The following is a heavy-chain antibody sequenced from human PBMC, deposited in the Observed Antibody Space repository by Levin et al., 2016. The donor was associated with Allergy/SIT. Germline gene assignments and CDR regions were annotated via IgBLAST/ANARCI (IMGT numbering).Heavy chain of an antibody. CDR2: ISWNSGSI. J-gene: IGHJ4*02. D-gene: IGHD6-19*01. V-gene: IGHV3-9*01. Sequence: SLKISCAASGFTFDDYAMHWVRQAPGKGLEWVSGISWNSGSIGYADSVKGRFTISRDNAKNSLYLQMNSLRAEDTALYYCAKEGRAVAIDYWGQGTLVTVSS. CDR3: AKEGRAVAIDY. CDR1: GFTFDDYA.